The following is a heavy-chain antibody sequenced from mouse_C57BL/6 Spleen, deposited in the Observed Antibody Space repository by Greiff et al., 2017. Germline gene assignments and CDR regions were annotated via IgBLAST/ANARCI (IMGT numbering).Heavy chain of an antibody. CDR2: IDPETGGT. D-gene: IGHD4-1*01. CDR1: GYTFTDYE. V-gene: IGHV1-15*01. J-gene: IGHJ3*01. CDR3: TRTGTLAWFAY. Sequence: QVQLQQSGAELVRPGASVTLSCKASGYTFTDYEMHWVKQTPVHGLEWIGAIDPETGGTAYNQKFKGKAILTADKSSSTAYMELRSLTSEDSADYYCTRTGTLAWFAYWGQGTLVTVSA.